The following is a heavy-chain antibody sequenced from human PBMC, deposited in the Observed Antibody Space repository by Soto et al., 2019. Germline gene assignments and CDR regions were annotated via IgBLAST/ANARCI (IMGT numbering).Heavy chain of an antibody. CDR1: GYTFTSYA. J-gene: IGHJ4*02. CDR2: INAGNGNT. D-gene: IGHD5-18*01. Sequence: ASVKVSCKASGYTFTSYAMHWVRQAPGQRLEWMGWINAGNGNTKYSQKFQGRVTITRDTSASTAYMELSSLRSEDTAVYYCARGPYSYGYSDYWGQGTLVTVSS. CDR3: ARGPYSYGYSDY. V-gene: IGHV1-3*01.